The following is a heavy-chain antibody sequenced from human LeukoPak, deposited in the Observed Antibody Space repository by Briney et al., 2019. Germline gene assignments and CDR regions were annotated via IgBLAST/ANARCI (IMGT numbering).Heavy chain of an antibody. CDR1: GVTFSSYA. V-gene: IGHV3-23*01. Sequence: PGGSLRLSSAASGVTFSSYAMSWGRQSPGKGLEWVSAISGSGGSTYYADSVKGRFTISRDNSKNTLYLQMNSLRAEDTAVYYCAKGLVYGDAWGQGTLVAVSS. D-gene: IGHD4-17*01. CDR3: AKGLVYGDA. CDR2: ISGSGGST. J-gene: IGHJ5*02.